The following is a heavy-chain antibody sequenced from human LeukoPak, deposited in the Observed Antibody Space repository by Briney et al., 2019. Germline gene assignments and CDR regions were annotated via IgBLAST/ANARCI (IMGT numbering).Heavy chain of an antibody. CDR3: LGYCSGGSCYSGGY. J-gene: IGHJ4*02. Sequence: GSLRLSCAASGFTFSTYAMSWVRQAPGKGLEWVSAITPTGGNTYYADSVKGRFTISRDTPKNTQFLQMNSLRAEDTAVYYCLGYCSGGSCYSGGYWGQGTLVTVSS. V-gene: IGHV3-23*01. CDR2: ITPTGGNT. CDR1: GFTFSTYA. D-gene: IGHD2-15*01.